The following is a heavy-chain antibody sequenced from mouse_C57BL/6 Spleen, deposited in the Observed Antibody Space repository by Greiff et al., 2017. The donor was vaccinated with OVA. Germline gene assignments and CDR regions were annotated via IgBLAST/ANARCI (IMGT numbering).Heavy chain of an antibody. J-gene: IGHJ2*01. CDR3: ARHYYGSNYGYFDY. Sequence: QVQLQQSGPELVKPGASVKISCKASGYAFSSSWMNWVKQRPGKGLEWIGRIYPGDGDTNYNGKFKGKATLTADKSSSTAYMQLSSLTSEDSAVYFCARHYYGSNYGYFDYWGQGTTLTVSS. CDR2: IYPGDGDT. CDR1: GYAFSSSW. V-gene: IGHV1-82*01. D-gene: IGHD1-1*01.